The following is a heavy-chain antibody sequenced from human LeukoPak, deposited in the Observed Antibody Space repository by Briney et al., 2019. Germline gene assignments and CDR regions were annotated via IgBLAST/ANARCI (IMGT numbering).Heavy chain of an antibody. Sequence: GGSLRLSCAASGFTFSSYAMSWVRQAPGKGLEWVSAISGSGGSTYYADSVKGRFTISRDNSKNTLYLQMNSLRAEDTAVYYCAKEGGYCSSTSCYPYYFDYWGQETLVTVSS. CDR3: AKEGGYCSSTSCYPYYFDY. J-gene: IGHJ4*02. D-gene: IGHD2-2*01. CDR1: GFTFSSYA. V-gene: IGHV3-23*01. CDR2: ISGSGGST.